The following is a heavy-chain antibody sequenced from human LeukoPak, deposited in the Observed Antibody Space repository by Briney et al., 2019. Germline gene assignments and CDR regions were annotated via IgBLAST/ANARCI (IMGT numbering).Heavy chain of an antibody. J-gene: IGHJ3*02. CDR1: GYTFTGYY. CDR3: ATGDLRWYAFDI. V-gene: IGHV1-2*06. Sequence: ASVKVSCKASGYTFTGYYMHWVRQAPGQGLEWMGRINPNSGGTNYAQKFQGRVTMTRDTSISTAYMELSWLRSDDTAVYYCATGDLRWYAFDIWGQGTMVTVSS. D-gene: IGHD4-23*01. CDR2: INPNSGGT.